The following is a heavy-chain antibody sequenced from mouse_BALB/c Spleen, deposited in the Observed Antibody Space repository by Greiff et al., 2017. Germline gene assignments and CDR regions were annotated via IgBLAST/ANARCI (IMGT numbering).Heavy chain of an antibody. V-gene: IGHV5-17*02. CDR3: ARSKDGNFYFDY. D-gene: IGHD2-1*01. CDR2: ISSGSSTI. J-gene: IGHJ2*01. Sequence: EVKLVESGGGLVQPGGSRKLSCAASGFTFSSFGMHWVRQAPEKGLEWVAYISSGSSTIYYADTVKGRFTISRDNPKNTLFLQMTSLRSEDTAMYYCARSKDGNFYFDYWGQGTTLTVSS. CDR1: GFTFSSFG.